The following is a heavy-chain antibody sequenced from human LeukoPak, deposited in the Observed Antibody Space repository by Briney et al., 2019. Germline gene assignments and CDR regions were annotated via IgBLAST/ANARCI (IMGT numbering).Heavy chain of an antibody. CDR1: GFTFSSYA. CDR3: ARERTYYYYYYGMDV. CDR2: ISYDGSNK. J-gene: IGHJ6*02. Sequence: PGRSLRLSCAASGFTFSSYAMHWVRQAPGKGLEWVAVISYDGSNKYYADSVKGRFTISRDNSKNTLYLQMNSPRAEDTAVYYCARERTYYYYYYGMDVWGQGTTVTVSS. V-gene: IGHV3-30-3*01.